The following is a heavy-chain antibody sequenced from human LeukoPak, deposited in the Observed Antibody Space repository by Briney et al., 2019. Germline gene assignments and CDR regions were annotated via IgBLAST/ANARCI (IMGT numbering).Heavy chain of an antibody. Sequence: GGSLRLSCAASGFSFNNYAMYWVRQAPGKGLEWVALISYDGGDKYYAESMKGRITISRDNAENTLYLQMNNLRPDDTAFYFCVKEGVEYSYSYGDYWGQGTLVTVSS. V-gene: IGHV3-30*18. J-gene: IGHJ4*02. D-gene: IGHD3-16*01. CDR2: ISYDGGDK. CDR1: GFSFNNYA. CDR3: VKEGVEYSYSYGDY.